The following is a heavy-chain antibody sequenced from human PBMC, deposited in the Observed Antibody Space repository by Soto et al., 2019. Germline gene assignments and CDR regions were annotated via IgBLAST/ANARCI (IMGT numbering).Heavy chain of an antibody. CDR1: GFTFSSYA. CDR2: ISGSGGST. V-gene: IGHV3-23*01. CDR3: AKDLEGSSWSSDYDGMDV. J-gene: IGHJ6*02. D-gene: IGHD6-13*01. Sequence: GGSLRLFCAAYGFTFSSYAMSCVRQSPGKALEWVSAISGSGGSTYYADSVKGRFTISRDNSKNTLYLQMNSLRAEDTAVHYCAKDLEGSSWSSDYDGMDVWGQGTKVTGSS.